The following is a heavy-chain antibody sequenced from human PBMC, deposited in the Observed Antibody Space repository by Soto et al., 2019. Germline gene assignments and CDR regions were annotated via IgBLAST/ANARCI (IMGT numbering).Heavy chain of an antibody. J-gene: IGHJ6*02. V-gene: IGHV3-7*01. D-gene: IGHD6-19*01. CDR2: IKQDGSEK. CDR3: ARPIALAGRKNYYGMDV. Sequence: PGGSLRLSCGASGFTFSSYWMSWVRQAPGKGLEWVANIKQDGSEKYYVDSVKGRFTISRDNAKNSLYLQMNTLRAEDTAVYYCARPIALAGRKNYYGMDVWGQGTTVTVSS. CDR1: GFTFSSYW.